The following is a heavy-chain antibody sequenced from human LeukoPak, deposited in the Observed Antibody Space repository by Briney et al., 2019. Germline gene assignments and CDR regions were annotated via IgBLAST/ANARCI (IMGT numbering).Heavy chain of an antibody. CDR2: IHYSGIT. Sequence: PSETLSLTCSVSGGPISNYYWSWIRQPPGKGLEWIGYIHYSGITKYNPSVKSRVTISLDTSKNQFSLKLSSVTAADTAVYYCASSGNYYFTLDYWGQGTLVTASS. D-gene: IGHD3-10*01. J-gene: IGHJ4*02. CDR3: ASSGNYYFTLDY. V-gene: IGHV4-59*08. CDR1: GGPISNYY.